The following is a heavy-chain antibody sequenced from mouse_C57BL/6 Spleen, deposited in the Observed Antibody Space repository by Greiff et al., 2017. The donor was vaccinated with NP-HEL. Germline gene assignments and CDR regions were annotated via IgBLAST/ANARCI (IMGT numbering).Heavy chain of an antibody. CDR1: GFPFSAYG. Sequence: EGRLVGSGGGLVKPGGSLKLSCAASGFPFSAYGINWVRRAPEKGLEWVAYISSGSSTIYYADTVKGRFTISRDNAKNTLFLQMTSLRSEDTAMYYCARGPYAMDYWGQGTSVTVSS. V-gene: IGHV5-17*01. CDR2: ISSGSSTI. CDR3: ARGPYAMDY. J-gene: IGHJ4*01.